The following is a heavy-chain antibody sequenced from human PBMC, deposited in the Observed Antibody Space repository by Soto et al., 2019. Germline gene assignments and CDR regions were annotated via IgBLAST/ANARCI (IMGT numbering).Heavy chain of an antibody. V-gene: IGHV1-2*04. D-gene: IGHD6-13*01. CDR3: ARDATGAAAGFEYFQH. Sequence: QVPLVQSGAEVKKPGASVKVSCKASGYTFTGYYMHWVRQAPGQGLEWMGWINPNSGGTNYAQKFQGWVTMTRDTSISTAYMELSRLRSDDTAVYYCARDATGAAAGFEYFQHWGQGTLVTVSS. CDR2: INPNSGGT. J-gene: IGHJ1*01. CDR1: GYTFTGYY.